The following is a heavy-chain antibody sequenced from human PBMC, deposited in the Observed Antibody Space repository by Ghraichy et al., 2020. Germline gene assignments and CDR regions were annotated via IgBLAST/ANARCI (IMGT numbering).Heavy chain of an antibody. CDR1: GFTFSSYW. J-gene: IGHJ4*02. CDR3: ARDLYIWAKQQLVQGGVDY. D-gene: IGHD6-13*01. CDR2: IKQDGSEK. Sequence: GESLNISCAASGFTFSSYWMSWVRQAPGKGLEWVANIKQDGSEKYYVDSVKGRFTISRDNAKNSLYLQMNSLRAEDTAVYYCARDLYIWAKQQLVQGGVDYWGQGTLVTVSS. V-gene: IGHV3-7*01.